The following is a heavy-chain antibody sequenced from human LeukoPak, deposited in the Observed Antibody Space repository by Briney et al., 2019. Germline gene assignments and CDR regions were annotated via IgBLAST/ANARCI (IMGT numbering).Heavy chain of an antibody. CDR3: ARSGSWAGTFDY. V-gene: IGHV4-59*01. Sequence: PSETLSLTCTVSGGSISSYYWSWIRQPPGKGLEWIGYIYYSGSTNYNPSLKSRVTISVDTSKNQFSLKLGSVTAADTAVYYCARSGSWAGTFDYWGQGTLVTVSS. CDR1: GGSISSYY. CDR2: IYYSGST. D-gene: IGHD6-19*01. J-gene: IGHJ4*02.